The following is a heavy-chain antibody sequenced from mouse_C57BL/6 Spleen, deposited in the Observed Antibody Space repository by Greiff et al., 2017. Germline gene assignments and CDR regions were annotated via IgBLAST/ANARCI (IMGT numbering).Heavy chain of an antibody. D-gene: IGHD1-1*01. CDR2: ISSGGDYI. CDR3: TRDGDYYGSSYGAWFAY. Sequence: EVHPVESGEGLVKPGGSLKLSCAASGFTFSSYAMSWVRQTPEKRLAWVAYISSGGDYIYYADTVKGRFTISRDNARNTLYLQMSSLKSEDTAMYYCTRDGDYYGSSYGAWFAYWGQGTLVTVSA. J-gene: IGHJ3*01. V-gene: IGHV5-9-1*02. CDR1: GFTFSSYA.